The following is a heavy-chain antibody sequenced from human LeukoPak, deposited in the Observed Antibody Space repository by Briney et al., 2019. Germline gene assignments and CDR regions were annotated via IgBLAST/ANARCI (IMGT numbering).Heavy chain of an antibody. CDR2: IYHSGST. D-gene: IGHD3-16*01. V-gene: IGHV4-30-2*01. J-gene: IGHJ5*02. CDR1: GGSISSGGYY. CDR3: ARDDYDYVWGLGGFDP. Sequence: SETLSLTCTVSGGSISSGGYYWSWIRQPPGKGLEWIGYIYHSGSTYYNPSLKSRVTISVDRSKNQFSLKLSSVTAADTAVYYCARDDYDYVWGLGGFDPWGQGTLVTVSS.